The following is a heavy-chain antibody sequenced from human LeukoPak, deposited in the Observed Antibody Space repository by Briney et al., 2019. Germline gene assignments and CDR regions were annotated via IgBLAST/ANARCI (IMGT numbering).Heavy chain of an antibody. V-gene: IGHV3-21*01. J-gene: IGHJ4*02. D-gene: IGHD3-3*02. Sequence: NPGGSLRLSCAASGFTLSSYSMNCVRQAPGKGLEWVSSISSSSTYIYHADSAKGRFTISSDNAKNSLYLQMNSLRAEDTAVYYCARSRGLSTWDFDYWGQGTLVTVSS. CDR1: GFTLSSYS. CDR3: ARSRGLSTWDFDY. CDR2: ISSSSTYI.